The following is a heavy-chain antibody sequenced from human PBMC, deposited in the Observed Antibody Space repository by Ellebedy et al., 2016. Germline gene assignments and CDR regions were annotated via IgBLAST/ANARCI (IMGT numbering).Heavy chain of an antibody. CDR2: INHSGST. CDR1: GGSFSGYY. D-gene: IGHD3-16*01. J-gene: IGHJ6*03. V-gene: IGHV4-34*01. Sequence: SETLSLXCAVYGGSFSGYYWSWIRQPPGKGLEWIGEINHSGSTNYNPSLKSRVTISVDTSKNQFSLKLSSVTAADTAVYYCARLGAYYYYYYMDVWGKGTTVTVSS. CDR3: ARLGAYYYYYYMDV.